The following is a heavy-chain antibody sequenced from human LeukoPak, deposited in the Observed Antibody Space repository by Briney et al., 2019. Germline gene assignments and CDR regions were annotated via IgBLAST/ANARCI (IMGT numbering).Heavy chain of an antibody. CDR2: ISSSDGYT. CDR3: AKTLHYGHFGKFDS. D-gene: IGHD4-17*01. V-gene: IGHV3-23*01. CDR1: GFTFSSYA. Sequence: GGSLRLSCVASGFTFSSYAMSRVRQAPGKGLEWVSAISSSDGYTYYTDSVKGRSTISRDNSRNTVSLQMNSLRAEDTAVYYCAKTLHYGHFGKFDSWGQGTLVTVSS. J-gene: IGHJ4*02.